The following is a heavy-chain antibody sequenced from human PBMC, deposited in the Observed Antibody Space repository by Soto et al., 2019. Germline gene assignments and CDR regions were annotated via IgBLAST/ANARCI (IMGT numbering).Heavy chain of an antibody. J-gene: IGHJ6*02. V-gene: IGHV4-34*01. Sequence: SETLSLTCAVYGGSFSGYYWSWIRQPPGKGLEWIGEINHSGSTNYNPSLKSRVTISVDTSKIQFSLKLSSVTAADTAVYYCALGDDILTGPYGMDVWGQGTTVTVS. D-gene: IGHD3-9*01. CDR1: GGSFSGYY. CDR2: INHSGST. CDR3: ALGDDILTGPYGMDV.